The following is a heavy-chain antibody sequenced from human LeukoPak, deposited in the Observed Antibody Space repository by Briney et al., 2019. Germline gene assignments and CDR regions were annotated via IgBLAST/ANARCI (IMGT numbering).Heavy chain of an antibody. CDR3: ARDPRYGGNSGRH. V-gene: IGHV3-21*04. J-gene: IGHJ4*02. D-gene: IGHD4-23*01. CDR2: ISRSSSYI. Sequence: PGGSLRLSCAASGFTFSSYSMNWVRQAPGKGLEWVSSISRSSSYIYYADSVKGRFTISRDNAKNSLYLQMNSLRAEDTALYYCARDPRYGGNSGRHWGQGTLVTVSS. CDR1: GFTFSSYS.